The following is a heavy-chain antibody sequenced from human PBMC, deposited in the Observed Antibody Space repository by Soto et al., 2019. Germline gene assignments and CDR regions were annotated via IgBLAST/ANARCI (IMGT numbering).Heavy chain of an antibody. J-gene: IGHJ6*02. Sequence: PSEILSLTCTVSGGNMSSYYWSWIRQPTGKGLEWIGYIYYSGSTNYNPSLKSRVTMSVDTPKNQFSLKLSSVTAADTAVYYCARRGYGPGFPYYYGMDVWGQGTTVTVSS. CDR2: IYYSGST. CDR1: GGNMSSYY. V-gene: IGHV4-59*01. CDR3: ARRGYGPGFPYYYGMDV. D-gene: IGHD3-10*01.